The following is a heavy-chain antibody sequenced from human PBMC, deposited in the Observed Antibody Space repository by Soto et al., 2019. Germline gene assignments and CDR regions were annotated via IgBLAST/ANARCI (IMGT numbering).Heavy chain of an antibody. J-gene: IGHJ5*02. Sequence: SESLSLTSAVSGCSISSGGYYWSWIRQHPGKGLEWIGYIYYSGSTYYNPSLKSRVTISVDTSKNQFSLKLSSVTAADTAVYYCARVPVQNYYDSSGYLVWFDPWGQGTLVTVSS. CDR1: GCSISSGGYY. CDR2: IYYSGST. CDR3: ARVPVQNYYDSSGYLVWFDP. D-gene: IGHD3-22*01. V-gene: IGHV4-31*11.